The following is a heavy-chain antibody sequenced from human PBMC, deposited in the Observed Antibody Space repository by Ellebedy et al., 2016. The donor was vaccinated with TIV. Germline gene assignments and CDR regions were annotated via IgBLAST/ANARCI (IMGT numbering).Heavy chain of an antibody. J-gene: IGHJ4*02. Sequence: MPSETLSLTCTVSGGSISSSSYYRGWIRQPPGKGLEWIGSIYYSGSTYYNPSLKSRVTISVDTSKNQFSLKLSSVTAADTAVYYCARDIGGGNSDYWGQGTLVTVSS. CDR1: GGSISSSSYY. D-gene: IGHD4-23*01. CDR3: ARDIGGGNSDY. V-gene: IGHV4-39*02. CDR2: IYYSGST.